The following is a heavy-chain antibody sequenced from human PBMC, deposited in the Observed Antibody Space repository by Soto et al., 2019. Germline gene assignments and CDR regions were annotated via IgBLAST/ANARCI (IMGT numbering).Heavy chain of an antibody. V-gene: IGHV3-49*04. J-gene: IGHJ3*02. D-gene: IGHD3-22*01. CDR3: TSATPLYYYDSSGEPLDAFDI. CDR2: IRSKAYGGTT. Sequence: PGGSLRLSCTASGFTFGDYAMSWVRQAPGKGLEWVGFIRSKAYGGTTEYAASEKGRFTISRDDSKSIAYLQMNSLKTEDTAVYYCTSATPLYYYDSSGEPLDAFDIWGQGTMVTVSS. CDR1: GFTFGDYA.